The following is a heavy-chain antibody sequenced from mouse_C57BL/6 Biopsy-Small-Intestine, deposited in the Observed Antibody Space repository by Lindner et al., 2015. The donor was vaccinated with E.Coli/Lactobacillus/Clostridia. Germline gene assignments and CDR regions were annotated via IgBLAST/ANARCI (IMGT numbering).Heavy chain of an antibody. D-gene: IGHD2-5*01. CDR1: GYAFTNYL. J-gene: IGHJ4*01. CDR3: ARSLRPYSNHYYAMDY. CDR2: INPGSGGT. V-gene: IGHV1-54*01. Sequence: VQLQESGAEPVRPGTSVKVSCKASGYAFTNYLIEWVKQRPGRGLEWIGVINPGSGGTNYNEKFKGKATLTADKSSSTAYMQLSSLTSEDSAVYYCARSLRPYSNHYYAMDYWGQGTSAPSPQ.